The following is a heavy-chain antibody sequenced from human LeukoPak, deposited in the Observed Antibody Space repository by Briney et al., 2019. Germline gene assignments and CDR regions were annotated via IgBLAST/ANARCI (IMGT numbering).Heavy chain of an antibody. D-gene: IGHD3/OR15-3a*01. CDR3: ARRTGYNYYYMDV. CDR2: ISTYTGDT. V-gene: IGHV1-18*01. Sequence: ASVKVSCKASGYIFTHYGISWVRQAPGQGLEWMASISTYTGDTNNAQNFQGRVTMTTDTFTSTAYMELRGLRSDDTAVYYCARRTGYNYYYMDVWGQGTTVTVPS. J-gene: IGHJ6*03. CDR1: GYIFTHYG.